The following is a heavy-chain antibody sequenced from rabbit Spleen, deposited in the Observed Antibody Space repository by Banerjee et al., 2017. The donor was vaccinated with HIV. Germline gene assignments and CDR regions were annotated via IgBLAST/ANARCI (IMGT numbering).Heavy chain of an antibody. J-gene: IGHJ4*01. V-gene: IGHV1S40*01. CDR1: GFDFSDYYI. CDR2: IYAGSSGST. CDR3: ARRAEYSAYGYSFNL. Sequence: QSLEESGGDLVKPGASLTLTCTASGFDFSDYYIMCWVCQAPGKGLEWIACIYAGSSGSTYYASWAKGRFTISKTSSTTVTLQMTSLTAADTATYFCARRAEYSAYGYSFNLWGPGTLVTVS. D-gene: IGHD6-1*01.